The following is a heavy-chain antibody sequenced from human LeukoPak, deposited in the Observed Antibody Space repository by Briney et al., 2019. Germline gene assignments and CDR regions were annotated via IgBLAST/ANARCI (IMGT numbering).Heavy chain of an antibody. J-gene: IGHJ4*02. Sequence: GASVKVSCKTSGYTFTDFYFYWLRQAPGQGLEWVGWIFPRNGDTNYAQKFQDRVTLTRDTSISTAYMELSRLTSDDTAIYYCARDGDSPMVDFDYWGQGTLVTVSP. CDR3: ARDGDSPMVDFDY. CDR2: IFPRNGDT. V-gene: IGHV1-2*02. CDR1: GYTFTDFY. D-gene: IGHD5-18*01.